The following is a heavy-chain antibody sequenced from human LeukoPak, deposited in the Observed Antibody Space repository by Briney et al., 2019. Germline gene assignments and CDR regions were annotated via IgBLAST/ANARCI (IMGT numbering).Heavy chain of an antibody. D-gene: IGHD3-10*01. V-gene: IGHV3-7*01. CDR3: ATEPGIGYAFDI. J-gene: IGHJ3*02. CDR2: LNPDGSEK. CDR1: GITFRNYW. Sequence: AGGPLRLSCVASGITFRNYWMSWVRQAPGKGLEWVANLNPDGSEKNYAQSVKGRFTISRDNAKNSVSLQMNSLRGEDTAVYYCATEPGIGYAFDIWGQGTRVTVSS.